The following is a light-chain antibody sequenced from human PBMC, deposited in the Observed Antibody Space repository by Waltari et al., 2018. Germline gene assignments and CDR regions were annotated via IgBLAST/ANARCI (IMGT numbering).Light chain of an antibody. J-gene: IGKJ4*01. CDR3: QQYAGSPIT. Sequence: EIVLTQSPGTLSLSPGERATLSCRATQSVSHSNLAWYQQKGGQAPRLLIYGASSRATGIPDRFSGSGSGTDFTLSINRLEPEDYGVYYCQQYAGSPITFGGGTKVEI. CDR1: QSVSHSN. V-gene: IGKV3-20*01. CDR2: GAS.